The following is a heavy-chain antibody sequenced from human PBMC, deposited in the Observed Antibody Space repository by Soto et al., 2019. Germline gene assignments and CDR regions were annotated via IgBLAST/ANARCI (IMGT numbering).Heavy chain of an antibody. J-gene: IGHJ4*02. V-gene: IGHV3-30*18. CDR2: ISSDGRNK. Sequence: QVQLVESGGGVVQPGRSLRLSCAASGFTFSSYGMYWVRQAPGKGLEWVAVISSDGRNKYHADSVKGRFTISRDNSKNTLYLQMNSLRVEDMAVYYCAKDSGRGSADYYFDYWGQGTLVTVSS. CDR3: AKDSGRGSADYYFDY. D-gene: IGHD3-10*01. CDR1: GFTFSSYG.